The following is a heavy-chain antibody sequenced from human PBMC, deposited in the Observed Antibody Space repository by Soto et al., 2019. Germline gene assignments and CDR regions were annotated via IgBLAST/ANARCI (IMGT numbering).Heavy chain of an antibody. J-gene: IGHJ6*02. CDR3: ARVGQQLVHYYYGMDV. CDR2: IRPYNGNT. D-gene: IGHD6-13*01. Sequence: ASVKVSCKASGYMFISYGINWVRQAPGQGLEWMGWIRPYNGNTNYAQKFQGRVTITADKSTSTAYMELSSLRSEDTAVYYCARVGQQLVHYYYGMDVWGQGTTVTVSS. CDR1: GYMFISYG. V-gene: IGHV1-18*01.